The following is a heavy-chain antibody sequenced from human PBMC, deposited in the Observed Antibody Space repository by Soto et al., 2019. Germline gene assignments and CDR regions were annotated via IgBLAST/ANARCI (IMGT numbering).Heavy chain of an antibody. CDR2: ISYDGSDK. V-gene: IGHV3-30*18. J-gene: IGHJ3*02. Sequence: QVQLVESGGGVVQPGRSLRLSCVASGFTFSTYGMYWVRQAPGKGLEWVAVISYDGSDKYYADSVKGRFTISRDNSKNTLYLKMNSLRAEDTAVYYCAKDQSHAFDIWGQGTMVTVSS. CDR1: GFTFSTYG. CDR3: AKDQSHAFDI.